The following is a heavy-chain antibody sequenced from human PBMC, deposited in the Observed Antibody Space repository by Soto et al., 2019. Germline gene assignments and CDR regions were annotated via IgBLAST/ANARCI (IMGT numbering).Heavy chain of an antibody. V-gene: IGHV3-23*01. J-gene: IGHJ4*02. D-gene: IGHD6-13*01. Sequence: EVQLLESGGGLVQPGGSLRLSCAASGFTFSSYAMSWVRQAPGKGLEWVPAISGSGGSTYYADSVKGRFTISRDNSKNTLYLQMNSLRAEDTAVYYCAKGIHSWSSYFDYWGQGTLVTVSS. CDR1: GFTFSSYA. CDR3: AKGIHSWSSYFDY. CDR2: ISGSGGST.